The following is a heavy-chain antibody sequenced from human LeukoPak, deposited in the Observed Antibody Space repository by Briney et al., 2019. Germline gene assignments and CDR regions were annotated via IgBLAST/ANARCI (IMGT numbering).Heavy chain of an antibody. CDR3: ASNHDCSGGSCYSPFDY. CDR1: GFTVSSNY. D-gene: IGHD2-15*01. Sequence: GGSLRLSCAASGFTVSSNYMSWVRQAPGKGLEWVSVIYSGGSTYYADSVKGRFTISRDNSKNTLYLQMNSLRAEDTAVYYCASNHDCSGGSCYSPFDYWGQGTLVTVSS. V-gene: IGHV3-53*01. J-gene: IGHJ4*02. CDR2: IYSGGST.